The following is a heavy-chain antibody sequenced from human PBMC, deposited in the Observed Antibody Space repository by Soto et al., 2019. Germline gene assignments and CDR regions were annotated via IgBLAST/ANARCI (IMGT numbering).Heavy chain of an antibody. J-gene: IGHJ6*02. D-gene: IGHD1-1*01. CDR3: AKERGRNRNFAMDV. CDR1: GLTFSDYG. CDR2: ISYDGSFV. Sequence: GGSLRLSCVVSGLTFSDYGFHWVRQSPGKGLDWVAAISYDGSFVYYADSVRGRFTISRDNSRNTLDLQMNTLRHEDTAVYYCAKERGRNRNFAMDVWGQGTSVTVSS. V-gene: IGHV3-30*18.